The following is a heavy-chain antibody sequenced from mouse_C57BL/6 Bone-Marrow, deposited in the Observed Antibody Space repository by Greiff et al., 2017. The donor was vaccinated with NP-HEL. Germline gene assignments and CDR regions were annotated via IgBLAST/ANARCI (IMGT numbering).Heavy chain of an antibody. CDR2: ISYDGSN. V-gene: IGHV3-6*01. Sequence: EVQLQQSGPGLVKPSQSLSLTCSVTGYSITSGYYWNWIRQFPGNKLEWMGYISYDGSNNYNPSLKNRISITRDTSKNQFFLKLNSVTTEDTATYYCARDRGNDYGYFDYWGQGTTLTVSS. CDR3: ARDRGNDYGYFDY. D-gene: IGHD2-4*01. CDR1: GYSITSGYY. J-gene: IGHJ2*01.